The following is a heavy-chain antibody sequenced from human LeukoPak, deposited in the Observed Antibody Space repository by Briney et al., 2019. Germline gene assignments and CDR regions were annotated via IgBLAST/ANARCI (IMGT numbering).Heavy chain of an antibody. Sequence: ASVKVSCKASGYTFTSYGISWVRQAPGQGLEWMGWISAYNGNTNYAQKLQGRVTMTTDTSTSTAYTELRSLRSDDTAVYYCARSRAHRFPEFDYWGQGTLVTVSS. CDR3: ARSRAHRFPEFDY. CDR1: GYTFTSYG. D-gene: IGHD2-21*01. V-gene: IGHV1-18*01. CDR2: ISAYNGNT. J-gene: IGHJ4*02.